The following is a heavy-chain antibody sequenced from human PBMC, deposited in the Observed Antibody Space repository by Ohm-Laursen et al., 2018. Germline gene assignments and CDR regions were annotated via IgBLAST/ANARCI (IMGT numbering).Heavy chain of an antibody. CDR3: ARDPIDNYGYNPDY. J-gene: IGHJ4*02. CDR2: IKQDGTEK. Sequence: GSLRLSCAASGFTFSNFWMSWVRQAPGKGLEWVASIKQDGTEKHYVESMQGRFTISRDNAKNSVYLQMNSLRAEDTAIYYCARDPIDNYGYNPDYWGQGTLVTVSS. CDR1: GFTFSNFW. D-gene: IGHD5-18*01. V-gene: IGHV3-7*01.